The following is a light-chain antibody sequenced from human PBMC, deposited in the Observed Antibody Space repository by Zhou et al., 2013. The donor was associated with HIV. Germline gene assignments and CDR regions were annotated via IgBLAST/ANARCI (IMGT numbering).Light chain of an antibody. CDR3: QQRSNWPMCS. J-gene: IGKJ2*04. CDR1: QAISSW. V-gene: IGKV1-12*01. CDR2: GAS. Sequence: DIQMTQSPSYISASVGDRVTITCRASQAISSWLAWYQQKPGKAPMLLLYGASTLQDGVPSRFSGSGSGTDFTLTITSLQPEDFAVYYCQQRSNWPMCSFGQGTKLEIK.